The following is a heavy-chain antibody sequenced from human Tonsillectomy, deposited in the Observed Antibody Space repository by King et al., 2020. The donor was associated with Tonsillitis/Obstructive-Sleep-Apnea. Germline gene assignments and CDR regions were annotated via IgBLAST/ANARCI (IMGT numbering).Heavy chain of an antibody. CDR3: ARQSDYGSGSYFYYFDY. J-gene: IGHJ4*02. D-gene: IGHD3-10*01. Sequence: QLQESGPGLVKPSETLSLTCTVSGGSISSSAYYWGWIRQPPGKGLEWIGTIYYSGTTYYNPSLRSRVTLSVDTSRNQFSLRLSSVTAADTAVYYCARQSDYGSGSYFYYFDYWGQGTLVTVSS. CDR1: GGSISSSAYY. CDR2: IYYSGTT. V-gene: IGHV4-39*01.